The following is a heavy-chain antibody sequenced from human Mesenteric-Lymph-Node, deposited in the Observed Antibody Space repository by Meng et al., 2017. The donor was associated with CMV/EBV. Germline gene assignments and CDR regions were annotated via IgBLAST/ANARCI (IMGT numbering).Heavy chain of an antibody. V-gene: IGHV3-7*01. J-gene: IGHJ4*02. D-gene: IGHD1-14*01. CDR3: LTETSFKGLDY. CDR2: ISPDGSVT. Sequence: LSGGVCGLTFSSYWMAWARQVPGKELKWVANISPDGSVTYYADSVTGRFTISRDNTKASFYLQMTNLRAEDTAVYYCLTETSFKGLDYWGQGSLVTVSS. CDR1: GLTFSSYW.